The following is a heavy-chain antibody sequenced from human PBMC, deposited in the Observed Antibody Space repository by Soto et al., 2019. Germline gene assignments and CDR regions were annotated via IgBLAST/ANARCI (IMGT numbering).Heavy chain of an antibody. D-gene: IGHD3-16*01. Sequence: SEPLSLTCAVSGGSISSSNWWSWVRQPPGKGLEWIGEIYHSGSTNYNPSLKSRVTISVDKSKNQFSLKLSSVTAADTAVYYCARYFRHDYAHFDYWGQGTMVTVAS. CDR2: IYHSGST. V-gene: IGHV4-4*02. CDR1: GGSISSSNW. CDR3: ARYFRHDYAHFDY. J-gene: IGHJ4*02.